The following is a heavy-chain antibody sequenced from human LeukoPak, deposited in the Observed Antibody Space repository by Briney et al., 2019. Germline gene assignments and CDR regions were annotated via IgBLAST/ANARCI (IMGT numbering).Heavy chain of an antibody. V-gene: IGHV5-51*01. Sequence: GESLKISCKGSGYSFTSYWIGWVRQMPGKGLEWMGIIYPGDSDTKYSPSFQRQVTISADKSISTAYLQWSSLKASDTAMYYCARLWDIVVVPAAMDYWGQGTLVTVSS. D-gene: IGHD2-2*01. CDR3: ARLWDIVVVPAAMDY. CDR1: GYSFTSYW. J-gene: IGHJ4*02. CDR2: IYPGDSDT.